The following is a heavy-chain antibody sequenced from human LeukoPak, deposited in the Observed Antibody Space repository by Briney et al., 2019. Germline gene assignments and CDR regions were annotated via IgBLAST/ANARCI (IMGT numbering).Heavy chain of an antibody. CDR1: GYTLTSYD. CDR2: MNPNSGNT. V-gene: IGHV1-8*01. CDR3: ARDRSITSRVWFDP. J-gene: IGHJ5*02. Sequence: ASVKVSCKASGYTLTSYDINWVRQATGQGLEWMGWMNPNSGNTGYAQKFQGRVTMTRNTSISTAYMELSSLRSEDTAVYYCARDRSITSRVWFDPWGQGTLVTVSS. D-gene: IGHD3-3*01.